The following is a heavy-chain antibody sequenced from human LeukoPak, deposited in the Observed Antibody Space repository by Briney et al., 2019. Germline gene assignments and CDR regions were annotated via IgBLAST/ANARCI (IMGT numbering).Heavy chain of an antibody. CDR2: ISSSSIYI. CDR3: ARDYGSGSYEVNFDY. Sequence: GGSLRLSCAASGFTFSSYSMNWVRQAPGKGLEWVSSISSSSIYIYYADSVKGRFTISRDNAKNSLYLQMNSLRAEDTAVYYCARDYGSGSYEVNFDYWGQGTLVTVSS. J-gene: IGHJ4*02. V-gene: IGHV3-21*01. CDR1: GFTFSSYS. D-gene: IGHD3-10*01.